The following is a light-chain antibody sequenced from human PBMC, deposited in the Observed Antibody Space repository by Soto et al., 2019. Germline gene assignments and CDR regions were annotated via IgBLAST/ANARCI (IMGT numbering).Light chain of an antibody. Sequence: EIEVTQSPATLSLSPGERATLSCRASQSIRNYLAWYQQKPGQAPRLLIYEASNRATGIPARFSGSGSGTDFTLTISSLEPEDFAVYYCQQRSNWWTVGQGTKVDIK. V-gene: IGKV3-11*01. CDR2: EAS. CDR1: QSIRNY. J-gene: IGKJ1*01. CDR3: QQRSNWWT.